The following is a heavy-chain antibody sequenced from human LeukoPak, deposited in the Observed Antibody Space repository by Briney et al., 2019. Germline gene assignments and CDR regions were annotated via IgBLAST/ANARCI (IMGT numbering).Heavy chain of an antibody. Sequence: GGSLRLSCAASGFTFSSYAMTWVRQAPGKGLEWVSAFSGGAGSTYYADSVRGRFTISRDNSKNTLFLQMNSLRAEDTAVYYCAKDHIRRDGYSDFDYWGQGTLVTVSS. J-gene: IGHJ4*02. D-gene: IGHD5-24*01. CDR2: FSGGAGST. CDR3: AKDHIRRDGYSDFDY. V-gene: IGHV3-23*01. CDR1: GFTFSSYA.